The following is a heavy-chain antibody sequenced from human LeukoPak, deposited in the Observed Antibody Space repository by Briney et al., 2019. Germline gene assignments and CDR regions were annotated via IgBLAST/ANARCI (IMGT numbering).Heavy chain of an antibody. Sequence: PGGSLRLSCAASGFTFSDYYMSWIRQAPGKGLGWVSYISSSGSTIYYADSVKGRFTISRDNAKNSLYLQMNSLRAEDTAVYYCARVFRAAADFDYWGQGTLVTVSS. CDR2: ISSSGSTI. J-gene: IGHJ4*02. CDR3: ARVFRAAADFDY. D-gene: IGHD6-13*01. CDR1: GFTFSDYY. V-gene: IGHV3-11*04.